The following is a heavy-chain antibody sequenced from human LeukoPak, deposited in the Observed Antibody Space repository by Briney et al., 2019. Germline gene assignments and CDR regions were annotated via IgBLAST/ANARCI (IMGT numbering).Heavy chain of an antibody. CDR1: GGSISSGDYY. CDR3: ARVSRTFGYRSSTSCPTPSNWFDP. D-gene: IGHD2-2*01. J-gene: IGHJ5*02. V-gene: IGHV4-30-4*01. CDR2: IYYSGST. Sequence: PSETLSLTCTVSGGSISSGDYYWSWIRQPPGKGLEWIGYIYYSGSTYYNPSLKSRVTISVDTSKNQFSLKLSSVTAADTAVYYCARVSRTFGYRSSTSCPTPSNWFDPWGQGTLVTVSS.